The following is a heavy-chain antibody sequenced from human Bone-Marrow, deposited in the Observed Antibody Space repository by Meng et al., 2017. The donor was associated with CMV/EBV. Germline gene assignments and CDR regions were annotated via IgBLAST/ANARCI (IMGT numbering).Heavy chain of an antibody. J-gene: IGHJ4*02. CDR2: IKQDGSEK. V-gene: IGHV3-7*01. Sequence: GESLKISCAASGFTFSSSWMTWVRQAPGKGLEWVANIKQDGSEKYYVDSVKGRFTISRDNAKNSLFLQMNSLRAEDTSVDYCGRYRTAGDHWGQGTLVTVSS. D-gene: IGHD6-13*01. CDR3: GRYRTAGDH. CDR1: GFTFSSSW.